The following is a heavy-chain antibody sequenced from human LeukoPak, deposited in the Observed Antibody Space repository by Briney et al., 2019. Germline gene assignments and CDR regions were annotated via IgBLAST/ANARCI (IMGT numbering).Heavy chain of an antibody. CDR2: ISGGGGGT. CDR3: AKRGVVVRVILVGFHKEANYFDS. CDR1: GITLSSYG. D-gene: IGHD3-10*01. J-gene: IGHJ4*02. Sequence: GGSLRLSCAVSGITLSSYGMSWVRQAPGKGLEWVAGISGGGGGTNYADSVKGRFTVSRDNPKNTLYLQMHSLRAEDTAVYFCAKRGVVVRVILVGFHKEANYFDSWGQGALVTVSS. V-gene: IGHV3-23*01.